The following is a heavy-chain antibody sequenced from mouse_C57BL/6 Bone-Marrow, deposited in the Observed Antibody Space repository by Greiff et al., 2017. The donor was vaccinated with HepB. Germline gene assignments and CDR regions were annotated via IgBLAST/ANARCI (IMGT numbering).Heavy chain of an antibody. Sequence: QVQLQQSGAELARPGASVKMSCKASGYTFTSYTMHWVKQRPGQGLEWIGYINPSSGYTKYNQKFKDKATLTADKSSSTAYMQLSSLTSEDSAVYYCARGDDYGVIDYWGQGTSVTVSS. V-gene: IGHV1-4*01. CDR3: ARGDDYGVIDY. CDR1: GYTFTSYT. J-gene: IGHJ4*01. CDR2: INPSSGYT. D-gene: IGHD1-1*01.